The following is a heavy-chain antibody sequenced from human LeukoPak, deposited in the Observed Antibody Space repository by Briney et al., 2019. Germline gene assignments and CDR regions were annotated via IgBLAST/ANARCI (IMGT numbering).Heavy chain of an antibody. V-gene: IGHV4-34*01. D-gene: IGHD6-13*01. CDR3: ARESSWAAYDY. Sequence: SETLSLTCAVYGGSFSGYYWSWIRQPPGKGLEWIGEINHSGSTNYNPSLKSRVTISVDTSKNQFSLKLSSVTAADTAVYYCARESSWAAYDYWGQGTLVTVSS. J-gene: IGHJ4*02. CDR2: INHSGST. CDR1: GGSFSGYY.